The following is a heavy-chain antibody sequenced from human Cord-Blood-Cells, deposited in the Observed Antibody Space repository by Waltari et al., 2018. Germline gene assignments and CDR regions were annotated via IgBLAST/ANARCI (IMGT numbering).Heavy chain of an antibody. CDR3: ARGELIAAAYYFDY. V-gene: IGHV4-34*01. CDR2: INHSGST. J-gene: IGHJ4*02. Sequence: QVQLQQWGAGLLKPSETLSLTCAVYGGSFSGYYWSWIRQPPGKGREWIGEINHSGSTNYNPSLKSRVTISVDTSKNQFSLKLSSVTAADTAVYYCARGELIAAAYYFDYWGQGTLVTVSS. CDR1: GGSFSGYY. D-gene: IGHD6-13*01.